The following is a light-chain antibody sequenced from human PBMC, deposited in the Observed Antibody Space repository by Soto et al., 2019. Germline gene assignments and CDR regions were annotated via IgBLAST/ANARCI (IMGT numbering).Light chain of an antibody. CDR1: TSDIGDSKY. J-gene: IGLJ3*02. CDR3: SSYTSSGTVL. V-gene: IGLV2-14*03. Sequence: QSVLTQPASVSGSPGQSSTISCTGTTSDIGDSKYVSWYQQHPGKAPKLMIYDVSKRPSGVSNRFSGSKSGNTASLTISGLQAEDEADYYCSSYTSSGTVLFGGGTKLTVL. CDR2: DVS.